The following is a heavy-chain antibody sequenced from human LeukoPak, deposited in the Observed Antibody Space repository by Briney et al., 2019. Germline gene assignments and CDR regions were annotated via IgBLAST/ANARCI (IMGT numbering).Heavy chain of an antibody. CDR3: QAGYYYYYMDV. V-gene: IGHV3-74*01. CDR1: VLTFNNYW. Sequence: GGTLRLSCASSVLTFNNYWQHCVRHAPGKGRVCGTHTHTHGTSAHYTDSPKRRFILSRHNADNTLYLQMNADRDQDTRVYYAQAGYYYYYMDVWGKGTTVTVSS. J-gene: IGHJ6*03. CDR2: THTHGTSA.